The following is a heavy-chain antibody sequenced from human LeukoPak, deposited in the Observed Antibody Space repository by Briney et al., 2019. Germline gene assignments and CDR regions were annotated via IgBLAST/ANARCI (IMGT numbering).Heavy chain of an antibody. J-gene: IGHJ4*02. CDR3: ARLYSSSWSSPVDY. CDR1: GVTLSTYA. Sequence: GGSLRLSCAASGVTLSTYAMSWARQAPGKGLEWVSGISSSGSGDNTYYADSVKGRFTISRDSSKNTLFLQMNSLRAEDTAVYYCARLYSSSWSSPVDYWGQGTLVTVSS. V-gene: IGHV3-23*01. CDR2: ISSSGSGDNT. D-gene: IGHD6-13*01.